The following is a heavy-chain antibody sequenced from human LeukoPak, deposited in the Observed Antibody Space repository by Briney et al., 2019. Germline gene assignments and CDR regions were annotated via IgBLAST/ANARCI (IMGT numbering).Heavy chain of an antibody. CDR3: ARGLAEQWLVVPRSDYMDV. Sequence: GASVKVSCKASGYTFTSYDINWVRQATGQGLEWMGWMNPNSGNTGYAQKFQGRVTMTRNTSISTAYTELSSLRSEDTAVYYCARGLAEQWLVVPRSDYMDVWGKGTTVTISS. J-gene: IGHJ6*03. CDR1: GYTFTSYD. CDR2: MNPNSGNT. D-gene: IGHD6-19*01. V-gene: IGHV1-8*01.